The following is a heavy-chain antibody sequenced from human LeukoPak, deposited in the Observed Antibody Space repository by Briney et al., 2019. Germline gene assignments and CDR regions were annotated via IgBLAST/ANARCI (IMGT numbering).Heavy chain of an antibody. J-gene: IGHJ4*02. CDR1: GGSINGFF. CDR2: IHSSGMT. CDR3: ARAHSGCGGICPFDW. D-gene: IGHD2-15*01. Sequence: SETLSLTCTVSGGSINGFFWSWIRQAAGEGLEWIGRIHSSGMTNYNPSLKSRVTLSLDTSKNQFSLKLTSVTAADTAVYYCARAHSGCGGICPFDWWGQGNLVTVSS. V-gene: IGHV4-4*07.